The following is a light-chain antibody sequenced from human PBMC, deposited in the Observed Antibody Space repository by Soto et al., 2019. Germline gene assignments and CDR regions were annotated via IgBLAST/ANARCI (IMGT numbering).Light chain of an antibody. V-gene: IGKV3D-15*01. Sequence: EIVLTQSPDTLSLSPVEVASLSCRSIQSVHTFLAWYQQKPGQAPRLLIYGASTRATGVPARFSGSGSETEFTLTITTLQSEDFAVYYCQQYNKWPITFGQGTRLEIK. CDR3: QQYNKWPIT. CDR1: QSVHTF. J-gene: IGKJ5*01. CDR2: GAS.